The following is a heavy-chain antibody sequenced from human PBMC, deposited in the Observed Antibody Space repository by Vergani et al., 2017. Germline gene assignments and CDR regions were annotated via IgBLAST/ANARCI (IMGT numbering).Heavy chain of an antibody. V-gene: IGHV1-2*02. Sequence: QVQLVQSGAEVKKPGASVKVSCKASGYTFTGYYMHWVRQAPGQGLEWMGWINPNSGGTNYAQKFQGRVTMTRDTSISTAYMELSRRRSDDTAVYYCARVYYDILTGYLLYYGMDVWGQGTTVTVSS. D-gene: IGHD3-9*01. J-gene: IGHJ6*02. CDR3: ARVYYDILTGYLLYYGMDV. CDR2: INPNSGGT. CDR1: GYTFTGYY.